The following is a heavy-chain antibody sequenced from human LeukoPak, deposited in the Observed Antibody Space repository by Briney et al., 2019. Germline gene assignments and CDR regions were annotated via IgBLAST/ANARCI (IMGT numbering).Heavy chain of an antibody. J-gene: IGHJ3*02. Sequence: ASVKVSCKASGYTFTGYYMHWVRQAPGQGLEWMGWINPNSGGTNYARTFQGRVTITRDMSTSTAYMELSSLRSEDTAVYYCAAGTPNIVAHDAFDIWGQGTMVTVSS. D-gene: IGHD5-12*01. CDR1: GYTFTGYY. V-gene: IGHV1-2*02. CDR2: INPNSGGT. CDR3: AAGTPNIVAHDAFDI.